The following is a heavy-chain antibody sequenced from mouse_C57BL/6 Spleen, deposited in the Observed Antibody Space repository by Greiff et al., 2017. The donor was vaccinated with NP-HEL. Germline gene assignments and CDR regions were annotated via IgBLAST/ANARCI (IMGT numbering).Heavy chain of an antibody. CDR2: IYPGDGDT. J-gene: IGHJ2*01. Sequence: VQLQQSGPELVKPGASVKISCKASGFAFSSSWMNWVKQRPGKGLEWIGRIYPGDGDTNYNGKFKGKATLTADKSSSTAYMQLSSLTSEDSAVYFFARPQLGAFDYWGQGTTLTVSS. D-gene: IGHD4-1*02. CDR3: ARPQLGAFDY. CDR1: GFAFSSSW. V-gene: IGHV1-82*01.